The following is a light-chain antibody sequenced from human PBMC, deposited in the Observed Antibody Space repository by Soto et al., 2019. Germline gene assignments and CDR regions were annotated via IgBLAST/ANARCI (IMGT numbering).Light chain of an antibody. Sequence: QSALTQPASVSGSPGQSITISCTGTTSDVGGYNYASWYQQHPGKAPKLMIYEVSNRPSGVSSRFSGSKSGNTASLTISGLQAEDEADYYCNSYTTSTTWVFGGGTQLTVL. V-gene: IGLV2-14*01. CDR3: NSYTTSTTWV. J-gene: IGLJ3*02. CDR1: TSDVGGYNY. CDR2: EVS.